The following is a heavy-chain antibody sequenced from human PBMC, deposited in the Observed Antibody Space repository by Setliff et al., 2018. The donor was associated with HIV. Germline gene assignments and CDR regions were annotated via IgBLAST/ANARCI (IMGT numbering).Heavy chain of an antibody. Sequence: ASVKVSCKASGYTFTSYDINWVRQATGQGLEWMGWMNPNSGNTGYAQKFQGRVTITRNTSISTAYMELSSLRSEDTAVYYCARDSGTKQWLVNYWGQGTLVTVSS. V-gene: IGHV1-8*03. CDR2: MNPNSGNT. D-gene: IGHD6-19*01. J-gene: IGHJ4*02. CDR3: ARDSGTKQWLVNY. CDR1: GYTFTSYD.